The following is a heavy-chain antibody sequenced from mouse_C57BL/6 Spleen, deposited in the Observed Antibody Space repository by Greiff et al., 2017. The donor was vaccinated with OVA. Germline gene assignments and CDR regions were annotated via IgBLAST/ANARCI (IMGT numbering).Heavy chain of an antibody. V-gene: IGHV1-55*01. CDR3: ARRGDYYGSSYVDY. D-gene: IGHD1-1*01. CDR1: GYTFTSYW. J-gene: IGHJ2*01. Sequence: QVQLQQPGAELVKPGASVKMSCKASGYTFTSYWITWVKQRPGQGLEWIGDIYPGSGSTNYNEKFKSKATLTVDTSSSTAYMQLSSLTSEDSAVYYCARRGDYYGSSYVDYWGQGTTLTVSS. CDR2: IYPGSGST.